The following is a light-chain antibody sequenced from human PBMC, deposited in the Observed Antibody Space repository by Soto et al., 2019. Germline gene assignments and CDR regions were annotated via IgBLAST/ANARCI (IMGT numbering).Light chain of an antibody. Sequence: QSVLTQPASVSGSPGQSITISCTGTNSDVGGYNYVSWFQHHPGKAPKLIIYEVSYRPSGASARFSGSKSGDTDYLTISGLQAEDESDYYCSSFTKTIARYDCGTGTKVPVL. V-gene: IGLV2-14*01. CDR1: NSDVGGYNY. CDR2: EVS. CDR3: SSFTKTIARYD. J-gene: IGLJ1*01.